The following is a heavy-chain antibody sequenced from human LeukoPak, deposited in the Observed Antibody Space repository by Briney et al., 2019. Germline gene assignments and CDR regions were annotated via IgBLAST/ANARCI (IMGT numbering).Heavy chain of an antibody. CDR1: GFTFSTYS. CDR3: ARDGGANYFDY. CDR2: ISSSSSYI. J-gene: IGHJ4*02. V-gene: IGHV3-21*01. Sequence: PGGSLRLSCAASGFTFSTYSMNWVRQAPGKGLEWVSSISSSSSYIYYADSVKGRFTISRDNAKNSLDLQMNSLRAEDTANYYCARDGGANYFDYWGQGTLVTVSS. D-gene: IGHD3-10*01.